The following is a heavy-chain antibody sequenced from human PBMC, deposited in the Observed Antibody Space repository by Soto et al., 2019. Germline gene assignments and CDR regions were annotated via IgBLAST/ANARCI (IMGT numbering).Heavy chain of an antibody. Sequence: SVKVSCKASGGTFSSYPISCVRQAPGQGLEWMGGIIPIFGAANYAQKFQGRVTITADESTSTAYMELSSLRSEDTAVYYCARGNHRWLQLWYFDLWGRGTLVTVS. CDR1: GGTFSSYP. V-gene: IGHV1-69*13. J-gene: IGHJ2*01. CDR2: IIPIFGAA. CDR3: ARGNHRWLQLWYFDL. D-gene: IGHD5-12*01.